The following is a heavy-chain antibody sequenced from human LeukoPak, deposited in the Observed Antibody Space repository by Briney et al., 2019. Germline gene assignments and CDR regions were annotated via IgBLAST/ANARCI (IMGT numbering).Heavy chain of an antibody. J-gene: IGHJ3*02. CDR3: ARGGYSGSYPGDAFDI. V-gene: IGHV1-2*02. Sequence: ASVKVSCKASGYTFTGYYMHWVRQAPGQGLEWMGWINPNSGGTNYAQEFQGRVTMTRDTSISTAYMELSRLRSDDTAVYYCARGGYSGSYPGDAFDIWGQGTMVTVSS. D-gene: IGHD1-26*01. CDR2: INPNSGGT. CDR1: GYTFTGYY.